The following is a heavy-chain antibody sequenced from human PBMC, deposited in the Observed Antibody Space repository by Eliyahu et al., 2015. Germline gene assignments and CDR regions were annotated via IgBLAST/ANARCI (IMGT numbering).Heavy chain of an antibody. Sequence: QVQLQQWGAGLLKPSETLSLIXXXDGGSFNGXYCTXXRQSPEKGXEWIGDVNHYGSTNYNASLKSRLTISVDASKNQVSLKLTSVTAADTAVYYCARNDYGLYAGGMDVWGQGTTVTVSS. V-gene: IGHV4-34*01. CDR1: GGSFNGXY. D-gene: IGHD4-17*01. J-gene: IGHJ6*02. CDR2: VNHYGST. CDR3: ARNDYGLYAGGMDV.